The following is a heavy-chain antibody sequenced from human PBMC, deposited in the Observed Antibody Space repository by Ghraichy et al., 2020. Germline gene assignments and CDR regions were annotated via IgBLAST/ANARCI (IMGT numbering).Heavy chain of an antibody. CDR1: GGSFSGYY. CDR2: INHSGST. D-gene: IGHD3-16*01. V-gene: IGHV4-34*01. J-gene: IGHJ6*02. CDR3: ARFGYFYGTDF. Sequence: SETLSLTCAVYGGSFSGYYWSWIRQPPGKGLEWIGEINHSGSTNYNPSLKSRVTISLDTSKKQFSLKLSSVTAAETAVYYCARFGYFYGTDFWGQGTTVTVSS.